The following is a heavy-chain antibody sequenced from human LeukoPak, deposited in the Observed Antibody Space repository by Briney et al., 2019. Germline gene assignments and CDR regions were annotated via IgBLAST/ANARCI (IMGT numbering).Heavy chain of an antibody. V-gene: IGHV3-23*01. CDR1: GFGFSSYA. Sequence: GGSLRLSCEASGFGFSSYALSWVRQAPGRGLEWVSAISGSGGNTYYADFVKGRFTISRDNSQNTLFLQMSSLRADDTATYYCAKHYGSGTYYNYFTYCGRGTLVSVSS. CDR3: AKHYGSGTYYNYFTY. D-gene: IGHD3-10*01. CDR2: ISGSGGNT. J-gene: IGHJ4*02.